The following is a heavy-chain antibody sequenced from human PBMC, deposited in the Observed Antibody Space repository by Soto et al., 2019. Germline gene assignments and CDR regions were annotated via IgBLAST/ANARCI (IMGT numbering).Heavy chain of an antibody. Sequence: ASVKVSCKASGYTFTSYGISWVRQAPGQGLEWMGWISAYNGNTNYAQKLQGRVTMTTDTSTSTAYMELRSLRSDDTAVYYCARADCSGGSCYPKFDYWGQGTLVTVSS. D-gene: IGHD2-15*01. CDR3: ARADCSGGSCYPKFDY. CDR2: ISAYNGNT. J-gene: IGHJ4*02. CDR1: GYTFTSYG. V-gene: IGHV1-18*01.